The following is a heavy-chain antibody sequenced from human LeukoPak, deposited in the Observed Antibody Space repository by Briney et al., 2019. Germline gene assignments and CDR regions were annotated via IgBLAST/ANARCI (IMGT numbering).Heavy chain of an antibody. V-gene: IGHV4-59*01. D-gene: IGHD2-21*02. CDR3: ARHGLTSFDF. CDR2: VYYSGST. CDR1: GVSINSYY. Sequence: PSETLSLTCTVSGVSINSYYWSWIRQPPGKGLEWIGYVYYSGSTNYNPSLKSRVTISVDTSKNQFSLKLSSVTAADTAVYFCARHGLTSFDFWGQGALVTVSS. J-gene: IGHJ4*02.